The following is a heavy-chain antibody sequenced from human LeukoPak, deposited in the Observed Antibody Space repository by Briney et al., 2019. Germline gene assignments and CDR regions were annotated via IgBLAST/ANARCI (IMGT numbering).Heavy chain of an antibody. CDR3: AKDVKSDDVWDIDH. Sequence: GSLRLSCAASGYTFSSYAMNWVRQAPGKGLEWVSAISGSGASTFYADSVKGRFTISRDNSKNTLYLQMNNLRAEDTALYYCAKDVKSDDVWDIDHWGQGTVVTVSS. V-gene: IGHV3-23*01. CDR1: GYTFSSYA. J-gene: IGHJ4*02. CDR2: ISGSGAST. D-gene: IGHD1-26*01.